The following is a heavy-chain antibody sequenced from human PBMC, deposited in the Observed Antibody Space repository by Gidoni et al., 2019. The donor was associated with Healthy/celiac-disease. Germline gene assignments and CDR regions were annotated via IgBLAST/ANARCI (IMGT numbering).Heavy chain of an antibody. CDR2: IYHSGST. J-gene: IGHJ4*02. V-gene: IGHV4-38-2*02. CDR3: ARDGTHSGAIDY. D-gene: IGHD3-10*01. Sequence: QVQLQESGPGLVKPSETLSLTCTVSGYSISSGYYWGWIRQPPGKGLEWIGSIYHSGSTYYNPSLKSRVTISVDTSKNQFSLKLSSVTAADTAVYYCARDGTHSGAIDYWGQGTLVTVSS. CDR1: GYSISSGYY.